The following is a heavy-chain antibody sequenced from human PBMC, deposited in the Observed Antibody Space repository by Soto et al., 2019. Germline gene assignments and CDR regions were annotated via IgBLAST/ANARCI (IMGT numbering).Heavy chain of an antibody. D-gene: IGHD5-18*01. CDR3: AGYIPGERYYGMDV. CDR2: IGESGTPT. J-gene: IGHJ6*02. CDR1: GFTFSSYA. Sequence: EVQLLESGGGLVQPGGSLRLSCAASGFTFSSYAMKWVRQAPGKGLEWVSLIGESGTPTYYADSVKGRFTISRDNSGNTLFLEMYSLTAEDTAVYYCAGYIPGERYYGMDVWGQGTTVTVSS. V-gene: IGHV3-23*01.